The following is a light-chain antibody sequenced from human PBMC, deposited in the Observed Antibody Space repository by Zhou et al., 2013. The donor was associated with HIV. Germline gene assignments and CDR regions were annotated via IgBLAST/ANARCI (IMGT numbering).Light chain of an antibody. CDR3: QQYGSSIRT. J-gene: IGKJ1*01. Sequence: EIVLTQSPGTLSLSPGERATLSCRASLSVSNNYLAWYQQKPGQAPRLLIYGASSRATGIPDRFSGSGSGTDFTLTVSRLEPEDSAVYYCQQYGSSIRTFGQGTKVEIK. CDR2: GAS. V-gene: IGKV3-20*01. CDR1: LSVSNNY.